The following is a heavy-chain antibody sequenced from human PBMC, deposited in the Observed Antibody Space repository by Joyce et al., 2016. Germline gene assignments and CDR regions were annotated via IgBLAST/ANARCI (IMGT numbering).Heavy chain of an antibody. Sequence: EVQLLDSGGGFMQPGGSLRLSCAASGFTFSSHIMTWVRQAPGKGLEWVSVIKSDVSTYYVDSVKGRFTISRDNSKNTVYLQMNSLRVEDTAIYYCAKGDCNGGSCYSSWGQGTLVTVSS. V-gene: IGHV3-23*01. D-gene: IGHD2-15*01. J-gene: IGHJ5*02. CDR1: GFTFSSHI. CDR2: IKSDVST. CDR3: AKGDCNGGSCYSS.